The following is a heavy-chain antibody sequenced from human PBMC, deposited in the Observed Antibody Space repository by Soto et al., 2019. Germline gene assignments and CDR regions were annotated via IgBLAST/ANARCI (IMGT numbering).Heavy chain of an antibody. V-gene: IGHV4-34*01. J-gene: IGHJ4*02. Sequence: QVQLQQWGAGLLKPSETLSLTCAVYGGSFSGYYWSWIRQPPGKGLEWIGESNHSGSTNYNPSLKSRVTISVDTSTTQFSLKLSSVTAADTAVYYCASGTVTFDYWGQGTLVTVSS. D-gene: IGHD4-17*01. CDR1: GGSFSGYY. CDR2: SNHSGST. CDR3: ASGTVTFDY.